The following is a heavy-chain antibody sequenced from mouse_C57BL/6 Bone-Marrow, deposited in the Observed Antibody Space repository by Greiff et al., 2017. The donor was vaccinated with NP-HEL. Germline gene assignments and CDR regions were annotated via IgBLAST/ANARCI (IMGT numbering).Heavy chain of an antibody. D-gene: IGHD2-4*01. J-gene: IGHJ4*01. Sequence: EVQLVESEGGLVQPGSSMKLSCTASGFTFSDYYMAWVRQVPEKGLEWVANINYDGSSTYYLESLKSSFTISRDNARNILYLQMRRLKSEDTATYYCAREGGLRRRTYAMYYWGQGTSVTVSS. CDR2: INYDGSST. V-gene: IGHV5-16*01. CDR1: GFTFSDYY. CDR3: AREGGLRRRTYAMYY.